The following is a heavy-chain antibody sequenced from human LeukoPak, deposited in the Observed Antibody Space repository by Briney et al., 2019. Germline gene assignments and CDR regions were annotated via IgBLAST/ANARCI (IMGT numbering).Heavy chain of an antibody. V-gene: IGHV1-46*01. Sequence: ASVKVSCKASGYTFTSYYMHWVRQDPGQGLEWMGIINPSGGSTSYAQKFQGRVTMTRDMSTSTVYMELSSLRSEDTAVYYCARDPTEGAFDIWGQGTMVTVSS. CDR1: GYTFTSYY. CDR2: INPSGGST. CDR3: ARDPTEGAFDI. D-gene: IGHD1-14*01. J-gene: IGHJ3*02.